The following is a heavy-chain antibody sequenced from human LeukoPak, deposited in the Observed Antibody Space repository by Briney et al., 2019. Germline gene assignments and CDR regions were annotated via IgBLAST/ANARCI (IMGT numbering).Heavy chain of an antibody. CDR1: EFTFSSYW. J-gene: IGHJ4*02. CDR2: IKQDGSEK. CDR3: ARGFSGYYYDLFDY. D-gene: IGHD3-22*01. Sequence: PGGSLRLSCAASEFTFSSYWMSWVRQAPGKGLEWVANIKQDGSEKYYVDSVKGRFTISRDNAKNSLYLQMNSLRAEDTAVYYCARGFSGYYYDLFDYWGQGTLVTVSS. V-gene: IGHV3-7*01.